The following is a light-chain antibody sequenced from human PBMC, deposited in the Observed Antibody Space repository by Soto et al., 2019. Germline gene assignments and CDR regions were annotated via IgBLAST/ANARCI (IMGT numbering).Light chain of an antibody. V-gene: IGKV1-5*01. J-gene: IGKJ1*01. CDR2: DAS. Sequence: DIGITQSPSTLAASVGDRGTITFRASQSNIKLLGWYQQKPGTAPKLLMYDASRLESGHPSRFSCSGSGTEFTLTISSLQADDFANFYWPQYSYLPWTFGQGTKVDIK. CDR3: PQYSYLPWT. CDR1: QSNIKL.